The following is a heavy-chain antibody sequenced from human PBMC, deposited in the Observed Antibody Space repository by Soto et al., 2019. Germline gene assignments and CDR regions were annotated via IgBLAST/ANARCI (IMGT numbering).Heavy chain of an antibody. CDR2: ISTYNGNT. Sequence: QAQLVQSGAEVKEPGASVKVSCKASGYSFTTSGITWVRQAPGQGLEWMGWISTYNGNTNYAQKLQDRVTLPTDTSTSTDYMELRSLRSDDTAIYYCARRLYGDYDYWGQGTLVTVSS. CDR3: ARRLYGDYDY. CDR1: GYSFTTSG. D-gene: IGHD4-17*01. J-gene: IGHJ4*02. V-gene: IGHV1-18*01.